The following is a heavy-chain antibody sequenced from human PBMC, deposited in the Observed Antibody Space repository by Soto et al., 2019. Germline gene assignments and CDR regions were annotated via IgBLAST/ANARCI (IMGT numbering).Heavy chain of an antibody. Sequence: SVKVSCKASGGTFSSYAISWVRQAPGQGLEWMGGIIPIFGTANYAQKFQGRVTITADESTSTAYMELSSLRSEDTAVYYCARYRITTVRARDYYYYGMDVWGQGTTVTVSS. J-gene: IGHJ6*02. D-gene: IGHD3-10*01. CDR1: GGTFSSYA. V-gene: IGHV1-69*13. CDR3: ARYRITTVRARDYYYYGMDV. CDR2: IIPIFGTA.